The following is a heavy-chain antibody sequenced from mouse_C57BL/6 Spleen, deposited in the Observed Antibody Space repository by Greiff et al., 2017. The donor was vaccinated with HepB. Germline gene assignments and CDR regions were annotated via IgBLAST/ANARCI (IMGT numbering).Heavy chain of an antibody. V-gene: IGHV1-64*01. J-gene: IGHJ1*03. Sequence: VQLQQPGAELVKPGASVKLSCKASGYTFTSYWMHWVKQRPGQGLEWIGMIHPNSGSTNYNEKFKSKATLTVDKSSSTAYMQLSSLTSEDSAVYYCARGVITKGLYWYFDVWGTGTTVTVSS. D-gene: IGHD2-4*01. CDR2: IHPNSGST. CDR3: ARGVITKGLYWYFDV. CDR1: GYTFTSYW.